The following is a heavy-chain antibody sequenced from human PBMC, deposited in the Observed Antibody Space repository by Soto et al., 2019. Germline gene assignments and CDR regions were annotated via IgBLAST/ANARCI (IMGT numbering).Heavy chain of an antibody. Sequence: SLRLSFTSSEFTFSIYVIHWVRQAPCKGLEWVAVISYDGSNKYYADSVKGRFTISRDNSKNTLYLQMNSLRAEDTAVYYCAKDHDGGNFWDYFDYWGQGTLVTVSS. CDR2: ISYDGSNK. J-gene: IGHJ4*02. CDR3: AKDHDGGNFWDYFDY. D-gene: IGHD2-21*02. V-gene: IGHV3-30*18. CDR1: EFTFSIYV.